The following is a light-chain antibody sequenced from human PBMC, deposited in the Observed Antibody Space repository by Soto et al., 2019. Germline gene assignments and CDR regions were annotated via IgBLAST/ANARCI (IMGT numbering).Light chain of an antibody. CDR1: QDISRW. CDR3: QQANSFPSIT. CDR2: AAS. V-gene: IGKV1D-12*01. Sequence: DIQMTQSPSSVSASVGDRVTITCRASQDISRWLAWYQQKPGKAPKLLISAASSLQSGVPSRFSGSGSGTDFTLTISSLQPEDFATYYCQQANSFPSITFGQGTRLEI. J-gene: IGKJ5*01.